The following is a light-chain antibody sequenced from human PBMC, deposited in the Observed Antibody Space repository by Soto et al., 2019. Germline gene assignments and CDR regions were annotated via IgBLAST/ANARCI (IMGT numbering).Light chain of an antibody. J-gene: IGKJ2*01. CDR3: QQRSDLYT. CDR1: QSVSRY. Sequence: EIVLTQSPATLSLSPGERATLSCRASQSVSRYLAWYQQKPGQAPRLLIWNASYRATGIPARFSGSGSGTDFTLTISSLEPEDFALYFCQQRSDLYTFGQGTKLEI. CDR2: NAS. V-gene: IGKV3-11*01.